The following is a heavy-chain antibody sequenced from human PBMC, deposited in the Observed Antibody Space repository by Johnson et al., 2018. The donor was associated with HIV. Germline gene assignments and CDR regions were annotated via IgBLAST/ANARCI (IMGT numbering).Heavy chain of an antibody. J-gene: IGHJ3*02. CDR1: GFTFSSYA. Sequence: MLLVESGGGLVQPGGSLRLSCAASGFTFSSYAMHWVRQAPGKGLEYVSAISSNGGSTYYANSVKGRFTISRDNSKNTLYLQMGSLRAEDMAVYYCARDQRWWLQSPGAFDIWGQGTMVTVSS. V-gene: IGHV3-64*01. D-gene: IGHD5-24*01. CDR3: ARDQRWWLQSPGAFDI. CDR2: ISSNGGST.